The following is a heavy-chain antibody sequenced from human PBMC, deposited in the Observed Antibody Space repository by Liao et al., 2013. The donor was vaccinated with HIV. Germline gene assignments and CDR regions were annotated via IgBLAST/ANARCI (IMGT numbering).Heavy chain of an antibody. CDR1: GDSMNSHY. Sequence: QVQLRESGPGLVKPGETLSLICSVSGDSMNSHYWTWIRQTAGQGLQWIGRMYPSGTTNYNPSLSSRVRMSMDGARNQFSLRLHSVTVADSGVYYCAKSPFDFWSGHHNSYYKLDGWGKGTTVIVSS. CDR3: AKSPFDFWSGHHNSYYKLDG. CDR2: MYPSGTT. J-gene: IGHJ6*03. D-gene: IGHD3-3*01. V-gene: IGHV4-4*07.